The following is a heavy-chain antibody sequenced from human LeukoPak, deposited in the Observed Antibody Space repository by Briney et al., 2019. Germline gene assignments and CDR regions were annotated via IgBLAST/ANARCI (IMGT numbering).Heavy chain of an antibody. D-gene: IGHD3-22*01. CDR3: ARDGRSYYDSSGYPLAYAFDI. V-gene: IGHV4-4*02. J-gene: IGHJ3*02. CDR2: IFHSGST. Sequence: SGTLSLTCALSGGSISSTYYWSGVRQPPGKGLERSGEIFHSGSTNYNRSLKSRVTISVDKSKNQFSLKLSSVTAADTAVYYCARDGRSYYDSSGYPLAYAFDIWGQGTMVTVSS. CDR1: GGSISSTYY.